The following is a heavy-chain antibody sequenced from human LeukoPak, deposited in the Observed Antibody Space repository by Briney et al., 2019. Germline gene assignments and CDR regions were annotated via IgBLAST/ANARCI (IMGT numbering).Heavy chain of an antibody. D-gene: IGHD4-17*01. CDR3: ARSDDYGDYGPIDY. Sequence: GGSLRLSRAASGFTFSSYAMHWVRQAPGKGLEYVSAISSNGGSTYYANSVKGRFTISRDNSKNTLYLQMNSLRAEDTAVYYCARSDDYGDYGPIDYWGQGTLVTVSS. V-gene: IGHV3-64*01. CDR2: ISSNGGST. CDR1: GFTFSSYA. J-gene: IGHJ4*02.